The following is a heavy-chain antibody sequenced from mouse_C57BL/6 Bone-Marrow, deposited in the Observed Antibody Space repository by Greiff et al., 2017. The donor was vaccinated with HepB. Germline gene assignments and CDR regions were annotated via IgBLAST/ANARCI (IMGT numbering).Heavy chain of an antibody. CDR3: TRIYDGYFTSFAY. J-gene: IGHJ3*01. V-gene: IGHV14-1*01. Sequence: EVQLQQPGAELVRPGASVKLSCTASGFNIKDYYMHWVKQRPEQGLEWIGRIDPEDGDTEYAPKFQGKATMTADTSSNTAYLQLSSLTSEDTAVYYCTRIYDGYFTSFAYWGQGTLVTVSA. D-gene: IGHD2-3*01. CDR2: IDPEDGDT. CDR1: GFNIKDYY.